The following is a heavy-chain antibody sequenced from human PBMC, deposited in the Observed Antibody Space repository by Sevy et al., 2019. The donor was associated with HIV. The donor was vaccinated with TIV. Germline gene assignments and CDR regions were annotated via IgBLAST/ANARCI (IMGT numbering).Heavy chain of an antibody. CDR3: ATDISEEGYLGSGYFDY. J-gene: IGHJ4*02. CDR2: ITWDGGST. D-gene: IGHD2-15*01. CDR1: GFTFDDYT. V-gene: IGHV3-43*01. Sequence: GGSLRLSCAASGFTFDDYTMNWVRQAPGKGLEWVSLITWDGGSTYYADSVKGRFTISRDNSKNSLYLQMNSLRTEDTTLYYCATDISEEGYLGSGYFDYWGQGTLVTVSS.